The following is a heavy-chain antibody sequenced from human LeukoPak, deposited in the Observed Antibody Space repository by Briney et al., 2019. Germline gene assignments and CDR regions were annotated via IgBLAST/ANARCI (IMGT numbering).Heavy chain of an antibody. CDR1: GYRFTTYW. CDR2: IFPDDSDT. J-gene: IGHJ4*02. CDR3: ARRGSGTDY. D-gene: IGHD1/OR15-1a*01. Sequence: GESLKISCKVSGYRFTTYWIAWVRQMPGKGLEFMGIIFPDDSDTRYSPSFQGQVTISADKSISTAYLQWSSLKASDTAMYYCARRGSGTDYWGQGTLVTVSS. V-gene: IGHV5-51*01.